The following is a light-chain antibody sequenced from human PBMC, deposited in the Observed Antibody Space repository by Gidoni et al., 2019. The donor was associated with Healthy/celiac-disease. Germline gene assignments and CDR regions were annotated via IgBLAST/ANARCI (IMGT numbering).Light chain of an antibody. CDR2: DAS. J-gene: IGKJ4*01. CDR1: QSVSSY. CDR3: QQRSNWPPGT. V-gene: IGKV3-11*01. Sequence: ELVLPQSPATLSLSPGERATLSCRASQSVSSYLAWYQQKPGQAPRLLIYDASNRATGIPARFSGSGSGTDFTLTISSLEPEDFAVYYCQQRSNWPPGTFGGGTKVEIK.